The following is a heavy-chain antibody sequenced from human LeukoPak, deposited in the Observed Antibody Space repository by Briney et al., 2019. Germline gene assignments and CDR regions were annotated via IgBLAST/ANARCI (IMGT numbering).Heavy chain of an antibody. CDR2: IYHSGTT. J-gene: IGHJ4*02. V-gene: IGHV4-4*02. CDR1: GFIFSSYE. D-gene: IGHD4-17*01. CDR3: ATYFYGEYGSYYFDY. Sequence: GSLRLSCAASGFIFSSYEMNWARQPPGEGLEWIGEIYHSGTTNYNPSLQSRVTMSVDKSKNQFSLKLSSVTAADTAVYYCATYFYGEYGSYYFDYWGQGTLVTVSS.